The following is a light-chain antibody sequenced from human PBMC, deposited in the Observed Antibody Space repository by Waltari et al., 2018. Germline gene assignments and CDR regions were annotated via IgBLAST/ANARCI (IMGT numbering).Light chain of an antibody. CDR3: QAWDSSTGV. Sequence: SYELTQSPSVSVSPGQTASITCSGDKLGDKYACWYQQKPGQSPVLVIYQDSKRPSGSPERFSGSNSGNTATLTISGTQAMDEADYYCQAWDSSTGVFGGGTKLTVL. CDR1: KLGDKY. J-gene: IGLJ2*01. CDR2: QDS. V-gene: IGLV3-1*01.